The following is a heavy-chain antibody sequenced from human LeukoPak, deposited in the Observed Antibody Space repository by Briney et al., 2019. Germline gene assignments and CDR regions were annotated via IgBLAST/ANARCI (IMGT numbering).Heavy chain of an antibody. Sequence: SETLSLTCTVSGGSISSYYWSWIRQPAGKGLEWIGRIYTSGSTNYNPSLKSRVTMSVDTFKNQFSLKLSSVTAADTAVYYCASVQSYYYDGRGERPDYGMAVWGQGTTVTVSS. CDR1: GGSISSYY. D-gene: IGHD3-22*01. J-gene: IGHJ6*02. CDR3: ASVQSYYYDGRGERPDYGMAV. CDR2: IYTSGST. V-gene: IGHV4-4*07.